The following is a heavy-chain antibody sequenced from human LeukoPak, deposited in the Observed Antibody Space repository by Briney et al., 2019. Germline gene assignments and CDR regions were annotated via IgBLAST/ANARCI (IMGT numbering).Heavy chain of an antibody. CDR3: ARERGGVVVVIGSWFDP. CDR2: IYTSGST. Sequence: SETLSLTCTVSGGSISSYYWSWIRQPAGKGLEWIGRIYTSGSTNYNPSLKSRVTMPVDTSKNQFSLKLSSVTAADTAVYYCARERGGVVVVIGSWFDPWGQGTLVTVSS. CDR1: GGSISSYY. J-gene: IGHJ5*02. V-gene: IGHV4-4*07. D-gene: IGHD3-22*01.